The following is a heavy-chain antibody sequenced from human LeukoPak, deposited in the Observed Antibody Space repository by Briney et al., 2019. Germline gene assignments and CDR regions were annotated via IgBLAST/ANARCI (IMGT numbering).Heavy chain of an antibody. J-gene: IGHJ4*02. V-gene: IGHV1-8*02. CDR1: GYTFTSYY. CDR2: MNPNSGNT. D-gene: IGHD6-19*01. CDR3: ARVKRQWLQALDY. Sequence: ASVKVSCKASGYTFTSYYMHWVRQAPGQGLEWMGWMNPNSGNTGYAQKFQGRVTMTRNTSISTAYMELSSLRSEDTAVYYCARVKRQWLQALDYWGQGTLVTVSS.